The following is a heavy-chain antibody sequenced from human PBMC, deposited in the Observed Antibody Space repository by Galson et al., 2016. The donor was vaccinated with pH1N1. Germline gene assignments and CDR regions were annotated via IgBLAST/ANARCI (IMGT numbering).Heavy chain of an antibody. D-gene: IGHD2-8*01. CDR3: ARGRYCNNRDCFMGIDS. Sequence: SVKVSCKASGYTFTGYYIHWVRQAPGQGLEWMGWIKPNSGDTNYAQKFQGRVTMTRDTSISTAYMELSSLRSDDTAIYYCARGRYCNNRDCFMGIDSWGQGTLVTVSS. CDR2: IKPNSGDT. CDR1: GYTFTGYY. J-gene: IGHJ4*02. V-gene: IGHV1-2*02.